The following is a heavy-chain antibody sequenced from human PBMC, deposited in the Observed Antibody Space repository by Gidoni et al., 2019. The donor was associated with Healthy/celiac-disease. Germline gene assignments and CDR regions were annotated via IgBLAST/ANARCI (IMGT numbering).Heavy chain of an antibody. Sequence: EVQLVESGGGLVQPGGSLRLSCAASGFTFSSYWMSWVRQAPGKGLAWVANIKQDGSEKYYVDSVKGRFTISRDNAKNSLYLQMNSLRAEDTAVYYCARVWNRGYFDYWGQGTLVTVSS. D-gene: IGHD1-1*01. CDR2: IKQDGSEK. CDR3: ARVWNRGYFDY. CDR1: GFTFSSYW. V-gene: IGHV3-7*03. J-gene: IGHJ4*02.